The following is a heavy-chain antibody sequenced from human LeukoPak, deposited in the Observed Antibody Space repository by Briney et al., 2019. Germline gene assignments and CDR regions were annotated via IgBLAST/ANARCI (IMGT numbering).Heavy chain of an antibody. J-gene: IGHJ3*02. CDR3: ARGEIQLWLLVGAFDI. V-gene: IGHV4-59*01. CDR2: IYYSGST. Sequence: KASETLSLTCTVPGGSISSYYWSWIRQPPGKGLEWIGYIYYSGSTNYNPSLKSRVTISVDTSKNQFSLKLSSVTAADTAVYYCARGEIQLWLLVGAFDIWGQGTMVTVSS. D-gene: IGHD5-18*01. CDR1: GGSISSYY.